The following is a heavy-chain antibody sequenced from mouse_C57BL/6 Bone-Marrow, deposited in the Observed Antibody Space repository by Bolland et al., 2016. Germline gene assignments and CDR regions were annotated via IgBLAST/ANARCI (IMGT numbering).Heavy chain of an antibody. Sequence: INPNNGGTSYNQKFKGKATLTVDKSSSSVYMELRSLTSEDSAVYYCGGYVDYYAMDYWGQGTS. CDR3: GGYVDYYAMDY. J-gene: IGHJ4*01. V-gene: IGHV1-26*01. D-gene: IGHD2-2*01. CDR2: INPNNGGT.